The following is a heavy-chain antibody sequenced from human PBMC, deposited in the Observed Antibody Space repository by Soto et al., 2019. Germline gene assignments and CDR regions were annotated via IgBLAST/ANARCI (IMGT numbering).Heavy chain of an antibody. V-gene: IGHV4-59*01. J-gene: IGHJ4*02. CDR2: IYYSGST. Sequence: PSETLSLTCTVSGGSISSYYWSWIRQPPGKGLEWIGYIYYSGSTNYNPSLKSRVTISVDTSKNQFSLKLSSVTAADTAVYYCARTLIAARAPFDYWGQGTLVTVS. D-gene: IGHD6-6*01. CDR1: GGSISSYY. CDR3: ARTLIAARAPFDY.